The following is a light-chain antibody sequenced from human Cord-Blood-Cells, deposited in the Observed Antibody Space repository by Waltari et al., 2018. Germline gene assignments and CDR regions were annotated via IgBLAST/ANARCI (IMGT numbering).Light chain of an antibody. CDR1: SSDVGGYNY. V-gene: IGLV2-14*01. CDR3: SSDTGSITWV. Sequence: QSALTQPASVSGSPGQSITISCTGTSSDVGGYNYVSWYQQHPGKAPKLMIYDVSKRPSGVSNRFSGSKAGNTASLTISGLQAEDEAEYYGSSDTGSITWVFGGGTKLTVL. CDR2: DVS. J-gene: IGLJ3*02.